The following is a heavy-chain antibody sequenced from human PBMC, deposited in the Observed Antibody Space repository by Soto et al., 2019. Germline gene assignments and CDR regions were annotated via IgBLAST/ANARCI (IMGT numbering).Heavy chain of an antibody. CDR1: GFTFSTYS. CDR2: ISSSSSTI. Sequence: GGSLRLSCAASGFTFSTYSMNWVRQAPGKGLEWVSYISSSSSTISYTDSVKGRFTVSRDNAKNSLYLQMNSLRAEDTAVYYCAGPTYYYDSSGPPAYWGQGTLVTVSS. J-gene: IGHJ4*02. CDR3: AGPTYYYDSSGPPAY. V-gene: IGHV3-48*01. D-gene: IGHD3-22*01.